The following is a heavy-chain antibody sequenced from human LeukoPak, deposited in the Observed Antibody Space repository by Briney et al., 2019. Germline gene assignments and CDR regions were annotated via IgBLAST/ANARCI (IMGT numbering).Heavy chain of an antibody. CDR2: IIPISGTT. J-gene: IGHJ5*01. V-gene: IGHV1-69*13. CDR3: ARKLRLGGNWFDS. D-gene: IGHD1-26*01. Sequence: SVKVSCKTSGGTFTSYAITWVRQAPGQGLEWMGKIIPISGTTNYAQKFQGRVTFTADESTSTAYMELSSLRSEDTALYYCARKLRLGGNWFDSWGQGTLVTVFS. CDR1: GGTFTSYA.